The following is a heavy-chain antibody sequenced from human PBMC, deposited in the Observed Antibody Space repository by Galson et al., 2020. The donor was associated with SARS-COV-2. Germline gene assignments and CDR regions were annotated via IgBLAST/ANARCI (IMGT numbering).Heavy chain of an antibody. CDR3: AGSFRIAVAGASLSYYGMDV. V-gene: IGHV5-51*01. D-gene: IGHD6-19*01. J-gene: IGHJ6*02. CDR2: IYPGDSDT. CDR1: GYSFTSYW. Sequence: GESLKISCKGSGYSFTSYWIGWVRQMPGKGLEWMGIIYPGDSDTRYSPSFQGQVTISADKSISTAYLQWSSLKASDTAMYYCAGSFRIAVAGASLSYYGMDVWGQGTTVTVSS.